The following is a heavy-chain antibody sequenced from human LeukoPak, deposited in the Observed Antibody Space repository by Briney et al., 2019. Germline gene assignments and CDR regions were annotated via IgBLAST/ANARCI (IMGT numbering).Heavy chain of an antibody. CDR1: GFTFSSHW. CDR2: INSDGSST. CDR3: SRDLKTFYGVDV. V-gene: IGHV3-74*01. Sequence: GGSLRLSCAASGFTFSSHWMHWVRQAPGKGLVWVSRINSDGSSTSYADSVKGRFTISRDNAKNTLYLQMNSLRAEDTAVFYCSRDLKTFYGVDVWGQGTTVTVSS. J-gene: IGHJ6*02.